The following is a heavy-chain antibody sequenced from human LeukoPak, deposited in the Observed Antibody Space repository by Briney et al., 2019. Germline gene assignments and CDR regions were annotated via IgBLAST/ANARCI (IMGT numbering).Heavy chain of an antibody. CDR3: ARATSSGYFDY. CDR2: IYYSGST. D-gene: IGHD3-22*01. J-gene: IGHJ4*02. CDR1: GGSISSYY. Sequence: SETLSLTCTVSGGSISSYYWSWIRQPPGKGLEWIGYIYYSGSTNYNPSLKSRVTISVDTSKNQFSLKLSSVTAADTAVYYCARATSSGYFDYWGQGTLVTVSS. V-gene: IGHV4-59*01.